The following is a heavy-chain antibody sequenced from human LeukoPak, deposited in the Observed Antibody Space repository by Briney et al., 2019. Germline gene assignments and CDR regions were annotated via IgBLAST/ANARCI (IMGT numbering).Heavy chain of an antibody. CDR2: INHSGST. Sequence: SETLSLTCAVYGGSFSGYYWSWIRQPPGKGLEWIGEINHSGSTNYNPSLKSRVTISVDTSKNQFSLKLSSATAADTAVYYCVRSYPYYYDSSGYYLPFDYWGQGTLVTVSS. CDR3: VRSYPYYYDSSGYYLPFDY. CDR1: GGSFSGYY. D-gene: IGHD3-22*01. V-gene: IGHV4-34*01. J-gene: IGHJ4*02.